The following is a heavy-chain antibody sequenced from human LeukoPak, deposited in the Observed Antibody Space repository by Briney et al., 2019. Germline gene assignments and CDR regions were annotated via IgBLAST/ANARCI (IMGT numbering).Heavy chain of an antibody. J-gene: IGHJ5*02. Sequence: GGSLRLSCSASGFTFSSYAMHWVRQAPGKGLEYVSAISSNGGSTYYADSVKGRFTISRDNSKNTLYLQMSSLRAEDTAVHYCVKGSGHQYHWFDPWGQGTLVTVSS. D-gene: IGHD6-19*01. V-gene: IGHV3-64D*06. CDR1: GFTFSSYA. CDR3: VKGSGHQYHWFDP. CDR2: ISSNGGST.